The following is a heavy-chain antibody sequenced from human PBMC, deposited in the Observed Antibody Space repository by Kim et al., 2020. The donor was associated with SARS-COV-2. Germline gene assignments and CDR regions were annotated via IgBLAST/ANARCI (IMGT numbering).Heavy chain of an antibody. CDR3: ARAGEEQLVSLGPMYYYYGMDV. J-gene: IGHJ6*02. V-gene: IGHV3-21*01. CDR1: GFTFSSYS. Sequence: GGSLRLSCAASGFTFSSYSMNWVRQAPGKGLEWVSSISSSSSYIYYADSVKGRFTISRDNAKNSLYLQMNSLRAEDTAVYYCARAGEEQLVSLGPMYYYYGMDVWGQGTTVTVSS. CDR2: ISSSSSYI. D-gene: IGHD6-13*01.